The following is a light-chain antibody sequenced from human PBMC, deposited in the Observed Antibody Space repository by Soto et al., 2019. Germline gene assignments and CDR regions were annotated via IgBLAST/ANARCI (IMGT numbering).Light chain of an antibody. CDR1: QTVSKF. Sequence: DVQMTPSPSSLSASVGDRVTIACRASQTVSKFVNWYQQKPGKVPDLLIYSASTLYSGVPSRFSGSGSGTEFTLTISNLQPEDFATYDCQQTYSLPRTFAQGTKVE. CDR3: QQTYSLPRT. V-gene: IGKV1-39*01. J-gene: IGKJ1*01. CDR2: SAS.